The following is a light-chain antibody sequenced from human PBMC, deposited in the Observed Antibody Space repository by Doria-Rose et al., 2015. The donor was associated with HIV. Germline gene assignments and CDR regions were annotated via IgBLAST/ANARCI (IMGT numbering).Light chain of an antibody. CDR3: SSYIKSTTVV. Sequence: YQQHPGKVPRLILYDVSSRPPGISNRFSGSKSGNTASLTISGLQAEDEADYYCSSYIKSTTVVFGGGTKLTVL. V-gene: IGLV2-14*03. J-gene: IGLJ2*01. CDR2: DVS.